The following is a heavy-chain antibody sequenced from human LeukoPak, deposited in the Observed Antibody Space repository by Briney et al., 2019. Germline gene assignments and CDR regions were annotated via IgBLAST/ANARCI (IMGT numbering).Heavy chain of an antibody. CDR1: GYTFTSYG. CDR3: ARARGPYARYYDSSGYLEDY. J-gene: IGHJ4*02. CDR2: ISAYKRNT. V-gene: IGHV1-18*01. Sequence: GASVKVSCKASGYTFTSYGTSRVRHHPGHGLEWQGWISAYKRNTNYAKTHQGRVTMNTNTSTSPAYNEPSSLRSDDAAVYYCARARGPYARYYDSSGYLEDYWGQGTLVTVSS. D-gene: IGHD3-22*01.